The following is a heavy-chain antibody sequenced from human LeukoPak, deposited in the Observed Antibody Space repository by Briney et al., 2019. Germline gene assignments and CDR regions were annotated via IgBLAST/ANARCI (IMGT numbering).Heavy chain of an antibody. CDR1: GGSIRSSYYY. J-gene: IGHJ4*02. Sequence: PSETLSLTCTVSGGSIRSSYYYWGWIRQPPGKGLEWIGSIYDSGSTYYNPSLKSRVTISVDTSKNQFSLKLNSVTAADTAVYYCARAGAPPQIDYWGQGTLVTVSS. CDR2: IYDSGST. D-gene: IGHD3-10*01. CDR3: ARAGAPPQIDY. V-gene: IGHV4-39*01.